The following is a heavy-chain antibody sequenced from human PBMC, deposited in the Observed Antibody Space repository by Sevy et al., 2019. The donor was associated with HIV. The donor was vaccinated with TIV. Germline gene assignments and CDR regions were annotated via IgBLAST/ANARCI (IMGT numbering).Heavy chain of an antibody. D-gene: IGHD3-10*01. CDR3: ARGHFDYGSRSRRAMDV. Sequence: GGSLRLSCAVSGFAFSSYTMHWVRQAPGKGLEWVSSISGSAIYTYYADAMKGRFTISRDNAKNSLYLQMNSLRAEDTAVYYCARGHFDYGSRSRRAMDVWGQWTTVTVSS. J-gene: IGHJ6*02. V-gene: IGHV3-21*01. CDR1: GFAFSSYT. CDR2: ISGSAIYT.